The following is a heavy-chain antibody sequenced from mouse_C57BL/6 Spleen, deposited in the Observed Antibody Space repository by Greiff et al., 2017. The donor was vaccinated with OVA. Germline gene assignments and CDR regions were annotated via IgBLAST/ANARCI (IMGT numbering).Heavy chain of an antibody. D-gene: IGHD1-1*01. CDR1: GFTFSSYA. J-gene: IGHJ4*01. Sequence: EVQRVESGGGLVKPGGSLKLSCAASGFTFSSYAMSWVRQTPEKRLEWVATISDGGSYTYYPDNVKGRFTISRDNAKNNLYLQMSHLKSEDTAMYYCARDRGSSSFYGMDYWGQGTSVTVSS. CDR2: ISDGGSYT. CDR3: ARDRGSSSFYGMDY. V-gene: IGHV5-4*01.